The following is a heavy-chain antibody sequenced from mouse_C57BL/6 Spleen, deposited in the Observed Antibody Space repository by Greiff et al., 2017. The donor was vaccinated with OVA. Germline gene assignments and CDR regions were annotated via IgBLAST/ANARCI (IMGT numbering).Heavy chain of an antibody. V-gene: IGHV8-8*01. D-gene: IGHD2-3*01. CDR3: ARPYDGYYRAWFAY. CDR1: GFSLSTFGMG. CDR2: IWWDDDK. J-gene: IGHJ3*01. Sequence: QVQLKESGPGILQPSQTLSLTCSFSGFSLSTFGMGVGWIRQPSGKGLEWLAHIWWDDDKYYNPALKSRLTISKDTSKNQVFLKIANVDTADTATDYCARPYDGYYRAWFAYWGQGTLVTVSA.